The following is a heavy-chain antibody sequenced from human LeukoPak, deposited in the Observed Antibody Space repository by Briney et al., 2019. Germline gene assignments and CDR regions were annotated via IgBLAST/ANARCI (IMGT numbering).Heavy chain of an antibody. D-gene: IGHD1-26*01. CDR2: TKSKTDGETT. CDR3: ITDPGEWEPI. Sequence: GGSLRLSCAASGFTFSNAWMSWVRQAPGKGLEWVGRTKSKTDGETTDYAAPVKGRFTISRDDSKNTLYLQMNRLKTEDTAVYYCITDPGEWEPIWGQGTMVTVSS. CDR1: GFTFSNAW. V-gene: IGHV3-15*01. J-gene: IGHJ3*02.